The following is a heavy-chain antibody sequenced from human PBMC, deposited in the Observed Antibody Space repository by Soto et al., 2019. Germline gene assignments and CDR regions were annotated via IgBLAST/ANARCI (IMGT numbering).Heavy chain of an antibody. V-gene: IGHV1-18*01. CDR2: ISAHNGNT. CDR3: ARGRYGDY. CDR1: GYGFTTYG. Sequence: QVHLVQSRAEVKKPGASVKVSCKGSGYGFTTYGITWVRQAPGQGLEWMAWISAHNGNTNYAQKLQGRVTVTRDTSTSTAYMELRSLRSDDTAVYYCARGRYGDYSGQGALVTVSS. J-gene: IGHJ4*02. D-gene: IGHD1-1*01.